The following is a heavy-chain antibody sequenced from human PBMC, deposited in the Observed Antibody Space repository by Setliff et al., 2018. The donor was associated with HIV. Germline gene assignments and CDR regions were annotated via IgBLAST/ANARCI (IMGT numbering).Heavy chain of an antibody. J-gene: IGHJ6*03. CDR1: GYSFSTYY. CDR2: IYPGDFDT. Sequence: GESLTISCKASGYSFSTYYIGWARQKPGQGLEWMGVIYPGDFDTRYSPSFQGQVTISADRSISTAYLQWSSLKASDTAMYYCARLFKGGRHYYDSSGYLSYMDVWGKGTTVTVSS. CDR3: ARLFKGGRHYYDSSGYLSYMDV. D-gene: IGHD3-22*01. V-gene: IGHV5-51*01.